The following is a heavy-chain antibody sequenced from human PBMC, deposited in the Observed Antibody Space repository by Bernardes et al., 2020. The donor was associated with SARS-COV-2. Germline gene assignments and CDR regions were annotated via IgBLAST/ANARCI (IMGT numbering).Heavy chain of an antibody. V-gene: IGHV3-23*01. CDR2: ISGSGGST. Sequence: GGSLRLSCAASGFTFSSYAMSWVRQAPGKGLEWVSAISGSGGSTYYADSVKGRFTISRDNSKNTLYLQMNSLRAEDTAVYYCAKTGSYCSSTSCAFDIWGQGTMVTVSS. CDR1: GFTFSSYA. D-gene: IGHD2-2*01. CDR3: AKTGSYCSSTSCAFDI. J-gene: IGHJ3*02.